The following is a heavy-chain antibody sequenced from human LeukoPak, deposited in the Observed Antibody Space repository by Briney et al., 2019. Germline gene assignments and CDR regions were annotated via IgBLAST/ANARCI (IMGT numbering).Heavy chain of an antibody. CDR3: ARGPPRVVPAAILDY. Sequence: ASVKVSCKASGYTFTSYGISWVRQAPGQGLEWMGWISAYNGNTNYAQKLQGRVTMTTDTSTSTAYMELRSLRSDDTAVYYCARGPPRVVPAAILDYWGLGTLVTVSS. J-gene: IGHJ4*02. CDR1: GYTFTSYG. V-gene: IGHV1-18*01. CDR2: ISAYNGNT. D-gene: IGHD2-2*01.